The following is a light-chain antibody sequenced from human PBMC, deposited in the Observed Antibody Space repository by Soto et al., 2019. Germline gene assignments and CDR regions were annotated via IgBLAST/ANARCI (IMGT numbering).Light chain of an antibody. J-gene: IGKJ1*01. CDR2: GAS. CDR3: QQYNNWPWT. Sequence: EIVMTQSPATLSVSPGGRATLSCRASQSISDTLAWYQQKPGQAPRPLINGASARATGFPARFSGSGSGTDFTLTITSLQSEDFAVYYCQQYNNWPWTFGQGTKVEIK. V-gene: IGKV3-15*01. CDR1: QSISDT.